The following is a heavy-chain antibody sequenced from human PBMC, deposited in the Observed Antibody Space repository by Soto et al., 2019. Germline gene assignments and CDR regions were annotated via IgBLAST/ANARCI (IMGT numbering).Heavy chain of an antibody. Sequence: SSVKVSCKGSGYTFTSYAMHWVRQAPGQRLEWMGWTNAGNGNTKYSQKFQGRVTITRDTSASTAYMELSSLRSEDTAVYYCARGGGRSWIRGWFAFRGQGTPVTVSS. CDR2: TNAGNGNT. CDR1: GYTFTSYA. J-gene: IGHJ5*01. D-gene: IGHD6-13*01. V-gene: IGHV1-3*01. CDR3: ARGGGRSWIRGWFAF.